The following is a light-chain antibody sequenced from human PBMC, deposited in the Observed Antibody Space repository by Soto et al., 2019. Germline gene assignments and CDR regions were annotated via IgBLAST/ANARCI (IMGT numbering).Light chain of an antibody. CDR1: SSDVGGYNY. CDR2: DVT. V-gene: IGLV2-11*01. CDR3: CSYAGTLV. Sequence: QSVLTQPRSVSGSPGQSVIISCTGTSSDVGGYNYVSWYQQHPGKAPKLIIYDVTERPSGVPDRFSGSKSGNTASLTISGLQAEDEADSYCCSYAGTLVFGGGTKLTVL. J-gene: IGLJ2*01.